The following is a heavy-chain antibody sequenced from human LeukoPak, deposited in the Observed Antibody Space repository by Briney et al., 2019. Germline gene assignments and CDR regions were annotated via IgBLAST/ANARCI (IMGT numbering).Heavy chain of an antibody. D-gene: IGHD3-10*01. CDR1: GYTFTGYY. CDR3: ARVPMVRGVIISDAFDI. J-gene: IGHJ3*02. CDR2: ISPYNSNT. Sequence: GASVKVSCKASGYTFTGYYMHWVRQAPGQGLEWMGWISPYNSNTYYAQNLQGRVTMTTDTSTSTAYMELRSLRSDDTAVYYCARVPMVRGVIISDAFDIWGQGTMVTVSS. V-gene: IGHV1-18*04.